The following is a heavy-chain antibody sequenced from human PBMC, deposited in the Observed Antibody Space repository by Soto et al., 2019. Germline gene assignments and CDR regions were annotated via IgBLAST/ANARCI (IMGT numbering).Heavy chain of an antibody. CDR1: GGTFSSYA. CDR2: IIPIFGTA. D-gene: IGHD6-13*01. CDR3: AREIASPYSSIWDYYYYGMDV. J-gene: IGHJ6*02. Sequence: QVQLVQSGAEVKKPGSSVKVSCKASGGTFSSYAISWVRQAPGQGLEWMGGIIPIFGTANYAQKFQGRVTITADKSTSTAYMELSSLRSEDTAVYYCAREIASPYSSIWDYYYYGMDVWGQGTTVTVSS. V-gene: IGHV1-69*06.